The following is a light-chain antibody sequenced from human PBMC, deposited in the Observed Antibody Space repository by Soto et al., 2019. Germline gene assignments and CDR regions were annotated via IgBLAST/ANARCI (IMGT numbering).Light chain of an antibody. Sequence: LTQPASVSGSPGQSITISCTGTSSDVGGYNYVSWYQQHPGKAPKLMIYAVADRPSGVSSRFSGSKSGNTASLTISGLQAEDEDDYYCSSYTSSSTLFGTGTKVTV. V-gene: IGLV2-14*01. CDR3: SSYTSSSTL. J-gene: IGLJ1*01. CDR2: AVA. CDR1: SSDVGGYNY.